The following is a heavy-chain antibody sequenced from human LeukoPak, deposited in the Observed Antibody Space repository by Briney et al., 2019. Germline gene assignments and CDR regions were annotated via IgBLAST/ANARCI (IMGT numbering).Heavy chain of an antibody. V-gene: IGHV4-39*07. CDR3: ARDSCSSTSCRRKFDN. J-gene: IGHJ4*02. D-gene: IGHD2-2*01. Sequence: PSETLSLTCTVPGGSITSSNYFWGWIRQSPGKGLEWIGSIYYSGSTYYNPSLKSRVTISVETSKIQFSLKLSSVTAADSAVYYCARDSCSSTSCRRKFDNWGQGTLVTVSS. CDR2: IYYSGST. CDR1: GGSITSSNYF.